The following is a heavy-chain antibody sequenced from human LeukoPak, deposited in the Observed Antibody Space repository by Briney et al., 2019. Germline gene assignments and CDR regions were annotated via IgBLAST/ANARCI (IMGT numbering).Heavy chain of an antibody. V-gene: IGHV1-2*06. J-gene: IGHJ6*03. CDR1: GYTFTGYY. D-gene: IGHD2-2*01. Sequence: ASVKVSCEASGYTFTGYYMHWVRQAPGQGLEWMGRINPNSGGTNYAQKFQGRVTMTRDTSISTAYMELSRLRSDDTAVYYCARGSTSSGGGYYYYYMDVWGKGTTVTVSS. CDR3: ARGSTSSGGGYYYYYMDV. CDR2: INPNSGGT.